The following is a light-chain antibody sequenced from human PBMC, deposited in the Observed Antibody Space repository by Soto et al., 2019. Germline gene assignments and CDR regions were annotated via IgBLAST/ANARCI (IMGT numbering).Light chain of an antibody. J-gene: IGKJ3*01. V-gene: IGKV1-33*01. Sequence: DIQMTQSPSSLSASVGDRVTITCQASHDISNYLNWYQQKLGKAPKLLIYDASNLEPGVPSRFSGSESGTIFIFTISSLQPEDIATYYCQQYDTLSFTFGPGTKVDL. CDR1: HDISNY. CDR3: QQYDTLSFT. CDR2: DAS.